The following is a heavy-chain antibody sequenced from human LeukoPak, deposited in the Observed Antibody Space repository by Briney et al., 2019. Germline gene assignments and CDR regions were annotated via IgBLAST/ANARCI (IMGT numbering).Heavy chain of an antibody. V-gene: IGHV4-4*07. Sequence: PSETLSLTCTVSGGSISTYYWSWIRQPAGKGLEWIGRMYNSGSTNYNPSLKSRVTISVDKAKNQFSLKLSSVTAADTAVYYCARDLHDSSWGDSFDTWGQGTLVTVSS. CDR1: GGSISTYY. J-gene: IGHJ3*02. CDR2: MYNSGST. D-gene: IGHD3-22*01. CDR3: ARDLHDSSWGDSFDT.